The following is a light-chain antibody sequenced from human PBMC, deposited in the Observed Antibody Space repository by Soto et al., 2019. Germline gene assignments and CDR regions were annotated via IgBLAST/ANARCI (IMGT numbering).Light chain of an antibody. J-gene: IGLJ3*02. CDR1: SSDIGGYNH. Sequence: QSALTQPTSVSGSPGQSITISCTGVSSDIGGYNHVSWYQQHPGNVPRLIIYDVDNRPLGISNRFSGSQSGNTASLSISGLQAEAEDDYYCCAYTARTTSSWVFGGGTKLTVL. CDR2: DVD. V-gene: IGLV2-14*03. CDR3: CAYTARTTSSWV.